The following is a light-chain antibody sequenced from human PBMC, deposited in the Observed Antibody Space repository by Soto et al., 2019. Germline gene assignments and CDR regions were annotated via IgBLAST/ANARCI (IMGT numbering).Light chain of an antibody. J-gene: IGLJ2*01. CDR3: QSYDSSLSGYVV. Sequence: QAVVTQPPSVSGAPGQRVTISCTGSSSNIGAGYDVHWYQQLPGTAPKLLIYGNSNRPSGVPDRFSGSKSGTSASLAITGLQAEDEADYDCQSYDSSLSGYVVFAGGTKLTVL. V-gene: IGLV1-40*01. CDR2: GNS. CDR1: SSNIGAGYD.